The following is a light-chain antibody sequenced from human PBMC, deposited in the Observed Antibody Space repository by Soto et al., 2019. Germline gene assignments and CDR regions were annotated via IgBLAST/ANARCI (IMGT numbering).Light chain of an antibody. CDR1: SSDVGGYNF. CDR2: EVS. V-gene: IGLV2-14*01. J-gene: IGLJ2*01. CDR3: CSYTNSSTLVG. Sequence: QSALTQPASVSGSPGQSITISCTGTSSDVGGYNFVSWYQHHPGKAPKLIIYEVSNRPSGVSNRFSASKSGNTASLTISGLQAEDEADYYCCSYTNSSTLVGFGGGTKLTVL.